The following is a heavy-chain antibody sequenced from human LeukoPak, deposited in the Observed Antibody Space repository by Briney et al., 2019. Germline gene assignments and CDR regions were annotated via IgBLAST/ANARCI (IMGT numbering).Heavy chain of an antibody. CDR2: ISAYNGNT. CDR3: ATPRGDGGRYFDWVGGRLGYHYYYMDV. J-gene: IGHJ6*03. CDR1: GYTFTSYG. Sequence: GASVKVSCKASGYTFTSYGISWVRQAPGQGLEWMGWISAYNGNTNYAQKLQGRVTMTTDTSTSTAYMELRSLRSDGTAVYYCATPRGDGGRYFDWVGGRLGYHYYYMDVWGKGTTVTISS. D-gene: IGHD3-9*01. V-gene: IGHV1-18*01.